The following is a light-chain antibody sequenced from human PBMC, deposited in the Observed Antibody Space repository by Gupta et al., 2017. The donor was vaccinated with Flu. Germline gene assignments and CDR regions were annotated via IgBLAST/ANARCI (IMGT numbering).Light chain of an antibody. CDR1: TGDVGGCTC. J-gene: IGLJ2*01. CDR3: SSSKSSTALVI. V-gene: IGLV2-18*02. CDR2: EII. Sequence: VSISCPRTTGDVGGCTCVTCYQQTPDTAPKLISYEIITRPSGVPDRFAGSKSGTTAAPPISGLQAEDGADYYCSSSKSSTALVIFGGGTKLTVL.